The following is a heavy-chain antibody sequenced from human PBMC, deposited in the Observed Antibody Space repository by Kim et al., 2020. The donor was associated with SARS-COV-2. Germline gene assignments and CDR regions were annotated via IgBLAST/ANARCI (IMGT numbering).Heavy chain of an antibody. Sequence: ASVKVSCKASGYTFTSYYMHWVRQAPGQGLEWMGMINPSGGSTSYAQKFQGRVTMTRDTSTSTVYMDLSSLRSEDTAVYYCARDMVVPAATDRYYYGMDVWVPGTTVIVSS. J-gene: IGHJ6*02. V-gene: IGHV1-46*01. CDR3: ARDMVVPAATDRYYYGMDV. CDR2: INPSGGST. D-gene: IGHD2-2*01. CDR1: GYTFTSYY.